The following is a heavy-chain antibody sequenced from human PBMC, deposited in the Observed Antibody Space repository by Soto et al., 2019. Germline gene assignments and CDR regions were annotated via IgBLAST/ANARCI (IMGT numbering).Heavy chain of an antibody. V-gene: IGHV4-59*01. D-gene: IGHD2-8*02. CDR1: GGSISSYY. CDR3: ARGGGVYYFDY. Sequence: VQLQESRPGLVKPSETLSLSCTVSGGSISSYYWSWIRQPPGQGLEWIGFIYYSWTTEYNPSLMSRVTISLATSKSQFSLKLSSVTAADTAVYYCARGGGVYYFDYWGQGTLVTVSS. J-gene: IGHJ4*02. CDR2: IYYSWTT.